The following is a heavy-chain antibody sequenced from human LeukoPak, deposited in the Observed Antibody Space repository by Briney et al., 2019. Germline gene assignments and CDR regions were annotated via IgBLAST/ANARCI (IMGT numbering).Heavy chain of an antibody. CDR2: IYYSGST. CDR1: GGSISSSSYY. Sequence: SETLSLTCTVSGGSISSSSYYWGWICQPPGKGLEWIGSIYYSGSTYYNPSLKSRVTISVDTSKNQFSLKLSSVTAADTAVYYCASGYAGAWFGELSGWFDPWGQGTQVTVSS. D-gene: IGHD3-10*01. CDR3: ASGYAGAWFGELSGWFDP. V-gene: IGHV4-39*07. J-gene: IGHJ5*02.